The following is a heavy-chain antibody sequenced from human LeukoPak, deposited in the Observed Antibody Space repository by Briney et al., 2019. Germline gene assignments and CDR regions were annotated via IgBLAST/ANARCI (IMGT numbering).Heavy chain of an antibody. J-gene: IGHJ5*02. CDR1: GYSFTSYW. CDR2: IDPSDSYT. Sequence: GESLKISCKGSGYSFTSYWISWVRQMPGKGLEWMGRIDPSDSYTNYSPSFQGHVTISADKSISTAYLQWSSLKASDTAMYYCARHHCSSTSCYRGGWFDPWGQGTPVTVSS. CDR3: ARHHCSSTSCYRGGWFDP. D-gene: IGHD2-2*02. V-gene: IGHV5-10-1*01.